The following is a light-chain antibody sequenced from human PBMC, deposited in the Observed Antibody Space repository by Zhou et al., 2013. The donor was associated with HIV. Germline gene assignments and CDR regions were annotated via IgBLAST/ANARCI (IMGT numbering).Light chain of an antibody. CDR2: AAS. J-gene: IGKJ2*01. Sequence: IQMAQSPSSVSASIGDTVTITCRANQGISSYLAWFQQKPGKAPILLIYAASVLQSGVPSRFSGSGSGTEFTLTISNLQPEDCATYFCQQSYSVPPTFGQGTKLEI. CDR3: QQSYSVPPT. V-gene: IGKV1-12*01. CDR1: QGISSY.